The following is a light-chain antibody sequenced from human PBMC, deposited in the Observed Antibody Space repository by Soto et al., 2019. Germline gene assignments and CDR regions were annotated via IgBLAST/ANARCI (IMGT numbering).Light chain of an antibody. CDR2: GAS. J-gene: IGKJ1*01. CDR3: HQYENWPRT. CDR1: QSMNRN. Sequence: EIVMTQSPSTLSVSPGERATLSCRASQSMNRNLAWYQQKPGQAPRLLIYGASSRATGIPARFSGSGSGTDFTRSISSLQSEDFAVYYCHQYENWPRTFGQGNKVEIK. V-gene: IGKV3-15*01.